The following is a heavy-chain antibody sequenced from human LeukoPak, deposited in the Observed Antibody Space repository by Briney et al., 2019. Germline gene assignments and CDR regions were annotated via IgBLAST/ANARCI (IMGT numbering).Heavy chain of an antibody. V-gene: IGHV3-23*01. J-gene: IGHJ6*03. CDR3: ARGMIYYYYYMDV. Sequence: GGSLRLSCAASGFTFSSYAMGWVRQAPGKGLEWVSAISGSGGSTYYADSVKGRFTISRDNAKNSVSLQMNSLRAEDTAVYYCARGMIYYYYYMDVWGKGTTVTVSS. CDR2: ISGSGGST. D-gene: IGHD3-16*01. CDR1: GFTFSSYA.